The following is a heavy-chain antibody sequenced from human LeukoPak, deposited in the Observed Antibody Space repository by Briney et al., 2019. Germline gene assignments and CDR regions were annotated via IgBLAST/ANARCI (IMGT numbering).Heavy chain of an antibody. CDR3: ARGGQDGSGSLDY. D-gene: IGHD3-10*01. V-gene: IGHV3-48*01. CDR1: GFTFSSYG. J-gene: IGHJ4*02. CDR2: ISSSSSTI. Sequence: PGGSLRLSCAASGFTFSSYGMTWVRQAPGKGLEWVSYISSSSSTIYYADSVKGRFTISRENAKNSLYLQMNSLRAGDTAVYYCARGGQDGSGSLDYWGQGTLVTVSS.